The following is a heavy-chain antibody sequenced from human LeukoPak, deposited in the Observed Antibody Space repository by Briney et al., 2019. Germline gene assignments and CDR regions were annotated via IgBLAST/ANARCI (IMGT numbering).Heavy chain of an antibody. J-gene: IGHJ5*02. Sequence: GGSLTLSCAASGFAVSSNHMNWVRQAPGKGLEWVSVIFNGGSTYYADSVKGRFTIPRDNSKNTLYLRMNSLRAEDTAVYYCARGAYQNFDPWGQGTLVTVSS. CDR2: IFNGGST. CDR3: ARGAYQNFDP. V-gene: IGHV3-53*01. D-gene: IGHD2-2*01. CDR1: GFAVSSNH.